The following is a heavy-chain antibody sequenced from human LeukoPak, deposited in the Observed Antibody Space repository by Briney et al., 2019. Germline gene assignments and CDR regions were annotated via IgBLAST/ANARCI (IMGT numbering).Heavy chain of an antibody. Sequence: GASVNVSCKASGGTFSSYTLGWVRQAPGQGLEWMGRIIPIVGITNVAQRFQGRVTISADKSTSTAYMELSSLRSEDTAVYYCAMFGSGMSSGMDVWGQGPTVAVSS. CDR2: IIPIVGIT. D-gene: IGHD3-10*01. J-gene: IGHJ6*02. V-gene: IGHV1-69*02. CDR3: AMFGSGMSSGMDV. CDR1: GGTFSSYT.